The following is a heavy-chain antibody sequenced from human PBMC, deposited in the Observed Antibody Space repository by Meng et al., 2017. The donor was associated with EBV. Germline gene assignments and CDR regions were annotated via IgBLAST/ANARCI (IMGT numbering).Heavy chain of an antibody. V-gene: IGHV3-11*01. CDR3: ARGSGRWTFDY. Sequence: QVQVVQVGGDLVKPGGSLRLSCAASGFIFSDSYMSWIRKTPGKGLEWISYISNSGTTIKYADSVKGRFTISRDNAKNSLYLQMNSLRADDTAVYYCARGSGRWTFDYWGQGTLVTVSS. D-gene: IGHD1-26*01. CDR1: GFIFSDSY. CDR2: ISNSGTTI. J-gene: IGHJ4*02.